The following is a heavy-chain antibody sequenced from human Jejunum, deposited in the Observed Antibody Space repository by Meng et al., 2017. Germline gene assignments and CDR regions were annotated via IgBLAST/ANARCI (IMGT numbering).Heavy chain of an antibody. D-gene: IGHD1-26*01. CDR1: GSSFRSPYY. CDR2: FYQSGTI. Sequence: GSLRLSCAVSGSSFRSPYYWGWIRQPPGKGLEWIGTFYQSGTIFYNPSLKSRVSMSVDTSQKQFSLNLTSVTAADTAVYYCAKDLGAMKGWFDLWGQGTLVTVSS. V-gene: IGHV4-38-2*02. CDR3: AKDLGAMKGWFDL. J-gene: IGHJ5*02.